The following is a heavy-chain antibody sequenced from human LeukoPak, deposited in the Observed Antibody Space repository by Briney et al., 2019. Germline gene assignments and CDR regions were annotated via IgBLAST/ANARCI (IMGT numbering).Heavy chain of an antibody. CDR3: ARAGTGYNYKYFDY. D-gene: IGHD5-24*01. Sequence: GGSLRLSCAASGFTFSSYWMSWVRQAPGKGLEWAANIKQDGSEKYYVDSVKGRFTISRDNAKNSLYLQMNSLRAEDTAVYYCARAGTGYNYKYFDYWGQGTLVTVSS. CDR1: GFTFSSYW. CDR2: IKQDGSEK. V-gene: IGHV3-7*01. J-gene: IGHJ4*02.